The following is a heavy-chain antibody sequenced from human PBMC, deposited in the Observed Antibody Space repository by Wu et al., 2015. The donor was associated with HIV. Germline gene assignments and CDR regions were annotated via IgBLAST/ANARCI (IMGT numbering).Heavy chain of an antibody. CDR2: IIPIFGTA. CDR3: ARDRGIVVVVAAKGNWFDP. V-gene: IGHV1-69*13. Sequence: QVQLVQSGAEVKKPGSSVKVSCKASGGTFSSYAISWVRQAPGQGLEWMGRIIPIFGTANYAQKFQGRVTITADESTSTAYMELSSLRSEDTAVYYCARDRGIVVVVAAKGNWFDPWGQGTLVTVSS. CDR1: GGTFSSYA. D-gene: IGHD2-15*01. J-gene: IGHJ5*02.